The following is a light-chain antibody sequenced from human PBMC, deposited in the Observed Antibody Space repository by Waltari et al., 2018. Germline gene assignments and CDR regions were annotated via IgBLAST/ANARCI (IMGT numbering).Light chain of an antibody. CDR3: QKYGSLPAT. CDR2: DAS. V-gene: IGKV3-20*01. Sequence: EIMLTQSPGTLSLSPGERATLSCRASQSISRYLAWYQHKPGQAPRLLISDASSRATGIPDRFSGSGSGTDFSLTISRLAPEDFSVYYCQKYGSLPATFGQGTKVEIK. CDR1: QSISRY. J-gene: IGKJ1*01.